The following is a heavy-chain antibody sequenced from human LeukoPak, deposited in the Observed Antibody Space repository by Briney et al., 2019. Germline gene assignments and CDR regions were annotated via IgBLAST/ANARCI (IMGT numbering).Heavy chain of an antibody. CDR1: GFTFSSYS. D-gene: IGHD2-21*02. CDR2: ISSSSSYI. Sequence: GGSLRLSCAASGFTFSSYSMNWVRQAPGKGLEWVSSISSSSSYIYYADSVKGRFTISRDNAKNSLYLQMNSLRAEDTAVYYCARKNCGGDGRVNWFDPGGQGPLVTVSS. CDR3: ARKNCGGDGRVNWFDP. V-gene: IGHV3-21*01. J-gene: IGHJ5*02.